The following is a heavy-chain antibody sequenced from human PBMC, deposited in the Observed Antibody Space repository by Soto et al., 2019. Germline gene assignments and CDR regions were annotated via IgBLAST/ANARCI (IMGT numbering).Heavy chain of an antibody. V-gene: IGHV3-74*01. Sequence: EVQLVESGGGLVQPGGSLRLSCAASGFTFSSYWMGWVRQAPGKGLVWVSRINPDGSTTFYADSVKGRFTISRDNAKNTLDLHMNSLRAEDTAVYYCALEPCAVSWGQGTLVTVTS. CDR2: INPDGSTT. CDR1: GFTFSSYW. CDR3: ALEPCAVS. J-gene: IGHJ5*02. D-gene: IGHD2-21*01.